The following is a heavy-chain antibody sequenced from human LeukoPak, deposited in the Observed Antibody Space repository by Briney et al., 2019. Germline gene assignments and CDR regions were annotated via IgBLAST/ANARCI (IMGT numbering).Heavy chain of an antibody. CDR3: ARIACSGGSCYSQRGAFDI. CDR1: GGSISSYY. CDR2: IYTSGST. D-gene: IGHD2-15*01. V-gene: IGHV4-4*07. Sequence: SETLSLTCTVSGGSISSYYWSWIRQPAGKGLEWIGRIYTSGSTNYNPSLKSRVTMSVDTSKNQFSLKLSSVTAADTAVYYCARIACSGGSCYSQRGAFDIWGQGTVVTVSS. J-gene: IGHJ3*02.